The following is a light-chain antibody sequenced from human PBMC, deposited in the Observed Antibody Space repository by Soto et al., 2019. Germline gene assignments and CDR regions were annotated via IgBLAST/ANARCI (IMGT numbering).Light chain of an antibody. Sequence: EIVMTQSPATLSVSPGERATLSCRASQSVGRNLAWYQQRPGQAPRLLIHGASARPSGVPARFSGSGSGTDVTLTIISLQSEDFAVYYCQQYSDSPITFGPGTTVDLK. V-gene: IGKV3-15*01. J-gene: IGKJ3*01. CDR3: QQYSDSPIT. CDR2: GAS. CDR1: QSVGRN.